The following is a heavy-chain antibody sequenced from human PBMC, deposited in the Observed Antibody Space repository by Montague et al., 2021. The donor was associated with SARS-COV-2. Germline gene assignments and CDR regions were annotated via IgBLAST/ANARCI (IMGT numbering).Heavy chain of an antibody. V-gene: IGHV4-39*07. CDR3: ARVGRQQLVRLSGMDV. J-gene: IGHJ6*02. CDR2: IYYSGST. CDR1: GGSISSSSYD. Sequence: SETLSLTCTVSGGSISSSSYDWGWIRQPPGKGLEWIGSIYYSGSTYYXPSLKSRVTISVDTSKSQFSLKLSSVTAADTAVYYCARVGRQQLVRLSGMDVWGQGTTATVSS. D-gene: IGHD6-13*01.